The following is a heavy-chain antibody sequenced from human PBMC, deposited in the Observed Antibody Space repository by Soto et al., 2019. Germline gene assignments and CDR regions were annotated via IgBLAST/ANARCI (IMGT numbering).Heavy chain of an antibody. CDR2: IYHSGST. Sequence: SETLSLTCAVSGGSISSSNWWSWVRQPPGKGLEWIGEIYHSGSTNYNPSLKSRVTISVDKSKNQFSLKLSSVTAADTAVYYCARVYGVGAENQYDFWSGYPKAPLYYYYYYGMDVWGQGTTVTVSS. D-gene: IGHD3-3*01. V-gene: IGHV4-4*02. J-gene: IGHJ6*02. CDR1: GGSISSSNW. CDR3: ARVYGVGAENQYDFWSGYPKAPLYYYYYYGMDV.